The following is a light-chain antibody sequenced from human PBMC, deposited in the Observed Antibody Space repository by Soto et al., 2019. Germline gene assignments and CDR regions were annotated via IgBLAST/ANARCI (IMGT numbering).Light chain of an antibody. CDR3: QQFNNYPVT. V-gene: IGKV1-5*01. J-gene: IGKJ5*01. CDR1: QSVRSW. CDR2: DAS. Sequence: IQMTPSPSTLSSSLGDRVTITFRASQSVRSWLAWYQQKPGRAPKFLIYDASSLESGVPSRFSGSGSGTDFTLTISSLQPEDFATYYCQQFNNYPVTFGQGTRLEIK.